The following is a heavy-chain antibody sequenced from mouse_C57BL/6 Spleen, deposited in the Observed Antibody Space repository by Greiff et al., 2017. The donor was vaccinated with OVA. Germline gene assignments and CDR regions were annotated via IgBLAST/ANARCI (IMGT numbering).Heavy chain of an antibody. Sequence: VQLQQSGPELVKPGASVKISCKASGYTFTDYYMNWVKQSHGKSLEWIGDINPNTGGTSYNQKFKGKATLTVDQSSSTAYMELRSLTSEDSAVYYCARWGYYYDPSFDYGGQGTTLTVSS. CDR2: INPNTGGT. V-gene: IGHV1-26*01. CDR1: GYTFTDYY. CDR3: ARWGYYYDPSFDY. D-gene: IGHD2-4*01. J-gene: IGHJ2*01.